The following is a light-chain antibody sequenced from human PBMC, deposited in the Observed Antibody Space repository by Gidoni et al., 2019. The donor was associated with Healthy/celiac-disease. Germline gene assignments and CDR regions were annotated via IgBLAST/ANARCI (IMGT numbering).Light chain of an antibody. CDR2: LAS. V-gene: IGKV4-1*01. CDR3: QQYYRTPLT. Sequence: DIVMTESPDSLAVSLGERDTINCKYSQSVLYSTNKKNNLAWYQQKPGQPPKRLIYLASTRESGVPDRFTDSVSGTDFALTISSLQADVVAVYYCQQYYRTPLTFGGGTKVEIK. J-gene: IGKJ4*01. CDR1: QSVLYSTNKKNN.